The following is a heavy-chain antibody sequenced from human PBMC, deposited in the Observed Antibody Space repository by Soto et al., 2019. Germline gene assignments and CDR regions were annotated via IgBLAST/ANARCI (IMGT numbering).Heavy chain of an antibody. Sequence: QVQLVQSGAEVKKPGASVKVSGKASGYTFTSYGISWVRQAPGQGLEWMGWLSAYNGNTNNAQKLQGRVTMTTETATMTAYMELKSLRSDDTAVYYWARASGSSYWFDRWGPGTLVTVSS. V-gene: IGHV1-18*01. CDR2: LSAYNGNT. D-gene: IGHD1-26*01. CDR3: ARASGSSYWFDR. CDR1: GYTFTSYG. J-gene: IGHJ5*02.